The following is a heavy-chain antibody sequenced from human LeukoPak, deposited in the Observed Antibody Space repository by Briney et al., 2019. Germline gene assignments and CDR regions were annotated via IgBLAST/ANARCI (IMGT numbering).Heavy chain of an antibody. V-gene: IGHV3-23*01. CDR3: AKDRSSGWYTTLDY. D-gene: IGHD6-19*01. Sequence: PGASLRLSCAASGFTFSSYAITWVRQAPGKGLEWVSAVSGSGGNTPYADSVKGRFTISRDNSKNTLYLQMNSLRAEDTAVYYCAKDRSSGWYTTLDYWGQGVLVTVSS. J-gene: IGHJ4*02. CDR1: GFTFSSYA. CDR2: VSGSGGNT.